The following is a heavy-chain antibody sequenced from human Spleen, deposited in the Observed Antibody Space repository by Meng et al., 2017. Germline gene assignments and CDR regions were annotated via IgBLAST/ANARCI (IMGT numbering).Heavy chain of an antibody. Sequence: GESLKISCGVSGLSFSDTYMSWVRQAPGKGLEWVSYISSGSSTMYYADSVKGRFTISRDNARNSLYLEMDNLRVDDTAVYYCAKLGGGSYSKRDIDYWGQGTLVTVSS. J-gene: IGHJ4*02. CDR2: ISSGSSTM. D-gene: IGHD1-26*01. CDR1: GLSFSDTY. CDR3: AKLGGGSYSKRDIDY. V-gene: IGHV3-11*01.